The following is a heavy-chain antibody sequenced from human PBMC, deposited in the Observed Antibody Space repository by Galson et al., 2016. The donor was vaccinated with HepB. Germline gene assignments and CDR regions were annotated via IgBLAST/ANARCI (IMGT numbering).Heavy chain of an antibody. V-gene: IGHV3-11*01. Sequence: LRLSFATSGFTFSDYYMTWLRQAPGKGLAWVSYISICSCSTKYYADSVKGRFTISRDNAQNSLYLEMNSLRDEDTAVYYCARDYDYVQDYWGQGTLVTVSS. CDR2: ISICSCSTK. D-gene: IGHD3-10*02. CDR3: ARDYDYVQDY. CDR1: GFTFSDYY. J-gene: IGHJ4*02.